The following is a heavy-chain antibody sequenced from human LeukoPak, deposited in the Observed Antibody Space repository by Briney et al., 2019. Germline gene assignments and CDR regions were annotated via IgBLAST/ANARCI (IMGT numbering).Heavy chain of an antibody. Sequence: GGSLRLSCAASGFTFSSYAMSWVRQAPGKGLEWVSAISGSGGSTYYADSVKGRFTISRDNSKNTLYLQMNSLRAEDTAVYYCAKDSSRGWYEPRLDYWGQGTLVTVSS. V-gene: IGHV3-23*01. J-gene: IGHJ4*02. CDR2: ISGSGGST. CDR3: AKDSSRGWYEPRLDY. CDR1: GFTFSSYA. D-gene: IGHD6-19*01.